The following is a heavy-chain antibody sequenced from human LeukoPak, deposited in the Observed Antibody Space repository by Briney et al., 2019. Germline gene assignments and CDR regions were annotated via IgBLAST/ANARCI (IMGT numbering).Heavy chain of an antibody. D-gene: IGHD1-26*01. V-gene: IGHV4-4*02. Sequence: GSPRLSCAASGFTFSSYWMHWVRQAPGKGLEWIGNIYYSGSAYFNPSLKSRVTISLDTSKNQFSLRLTSVTAADTAMYYCARVVGWSIVGAPTYFDDWGQGTRVTVSS. J-gene: IGHJ4*02. CDR3: ARVVGWSIVGAPTYFDD. CDR2: IYYSGSA. CDR1: GFTFSSYW.